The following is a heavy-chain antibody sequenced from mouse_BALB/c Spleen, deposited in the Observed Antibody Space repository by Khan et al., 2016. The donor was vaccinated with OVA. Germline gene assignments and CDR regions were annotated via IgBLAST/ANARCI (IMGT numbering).Heavy chain of an antibody. Sequence: QVQLQQPGSVLVRPGASVKLSCKASGYTFTSSWMHWAKQRPGQGLEWIGEIHPNSGNTNHNEKFKGKATLTVDTSSSTAYVDLSSLTSEDSAVYVCERRDYYRYEYLDYWGQGTTLTVSS. CDR2: IHPNSGNT. D-gene: IGHD2-14*01. J-gene: IGHJ2*01. CDR3: ERRDYYRYEYLDY. V-gene: IGHV1S130*01. CDR1: GYTFTSSW.